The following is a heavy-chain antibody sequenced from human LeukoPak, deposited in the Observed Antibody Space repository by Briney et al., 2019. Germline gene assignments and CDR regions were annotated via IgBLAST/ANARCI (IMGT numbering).Heavy chain of an antibody. D-gene: IGHD2-15*01. CDR1: GGSISSSSYY. CDR3: VAYCSGGSCSY. CDR2: IYYSGST. Sequence: PSETLSLTCTVSGGSISSSSYYWGRIRQPPGKGLEWIGSIYYSGSTYYNPSLKSRVTTSADTTKNQFSLKLSSVTAADTAVYYCVAYCSGGSCSYWGQGTLVTVSS. V-gene: IGHV4-39*01. J-gene: IGHJ4*02.